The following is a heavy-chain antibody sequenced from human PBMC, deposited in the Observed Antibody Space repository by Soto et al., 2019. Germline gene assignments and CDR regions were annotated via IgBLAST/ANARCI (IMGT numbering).Heavy chain of an antibody. J-gene: IGHJ4*02. D-gene: IGHD5-12*01. Sequence: GSLRPSCATSGFTFSRCDMNWVRQAPGKGLEWVSFISSSASYMYYADSVKGRFTISRDNSKKSLYLQMTSLRADDTAVYSCARECVDTVTSITIPFDYWGQGALVTVSS. CDR2: ISSSASYM. CDR1: GFTFSRCD. V-gene: IGHV3-21*01. CDR3: ARECVDTVTSITIPFDY.